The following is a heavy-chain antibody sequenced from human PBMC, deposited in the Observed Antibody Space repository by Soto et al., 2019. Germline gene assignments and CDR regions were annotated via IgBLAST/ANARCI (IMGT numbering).Heavy chain of an antibody. CDR2: ISHDGNKE. J-gene: IGHJ4*02. D-gene: IGHD2-21*01. Sequence: GGSLRLSCAASGFTFSNYGIHWVRQAPGKGLEWVAVISHDGNKEYYADSVKGRFTVSRDNSKKTVYLQMNSLRAEDTAMYYCAKDAPSISILWGFDHWGAGTLVPVTS. CDR1: GFTFSNYG. V-gene: IGHV3-30*18. CDR3: AKDAPSISILWGFDH.